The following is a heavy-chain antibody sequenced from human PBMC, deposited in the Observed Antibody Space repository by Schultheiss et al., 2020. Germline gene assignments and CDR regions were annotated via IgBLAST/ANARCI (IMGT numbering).Heavy chain of an antibody. D-gene: IGHD2-2*01. CDR2: IIPIFGTA. J-gene: IGHJ5*02. V-gene: IGHV1-69*13. Sequence: SVKVSCKASGGTFSSYAISWVRQAPGQGLEWMGGIIPIFGTANYAQKFQGRVTITADESTSTAYMELSSLRSEDTAVYYCARASRGYCSSTSCYLERKNWFDPWGQGTLVTVSS. CDR1: GGTFSSYA. CDR3: ARASRGYCSSTSCYLERKNWFDP.